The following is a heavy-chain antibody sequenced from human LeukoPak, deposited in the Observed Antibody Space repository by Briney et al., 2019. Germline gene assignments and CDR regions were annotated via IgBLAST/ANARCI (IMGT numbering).Heavy chain of an antibody. D-gene: IGHD3-9*01. CDR1: GGTFSSYA. CDR2: IIPIFGTA. CDR3: ARDVKHLDWSRDAFDI. Sequence: GASVKVSCKASGGTFSSYAISWVRQAPGQGLEWMGGIIPIFGTANYAQKFQGRVTITTDESTSTAYMELRSLRSDDTAVYYCARDVKHLDWSRDAFDIWGQGTTVTVSS. J-gene: IGHJ3*02. V-gene: IGHV1-69*05.